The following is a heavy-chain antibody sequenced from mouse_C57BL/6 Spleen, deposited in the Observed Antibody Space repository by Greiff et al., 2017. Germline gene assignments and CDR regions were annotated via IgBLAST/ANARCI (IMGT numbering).Heavy chain of an antibody. Sequence: EVMLVESGEGLVKPGGSLKLSCAASGFTFSSYAMSWVRQTPEKRLEWVAYISSGGDDIYYADTVKGRVTISRDEARKTLYLQMSSLKSEDTAMYYCTRGDEGAWFAYWGQGTLVTVSA. J-gene: IGHJ3*01. CDR3: TRGDEGAWFAY. D-gene: IGHD3-3*01. CDR2: ISSGGDDI. V-gene: IGHV5-9-1*02. CDR1: GFTFSSYA.